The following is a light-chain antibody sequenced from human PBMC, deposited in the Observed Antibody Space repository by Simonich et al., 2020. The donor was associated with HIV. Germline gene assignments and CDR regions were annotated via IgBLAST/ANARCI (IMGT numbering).Light chain of an antibody. Sequence: FMLTQPHSVSESPGKTVTISCTCSSGSIASNYVQWYQQRPGSAPTIVIYEDNQRPSGVPDRFSGSIDSSSNSASLTISGLKTEDEADYYCQSYDSSNYVVFGGGTKLTVL. J-gene: IGLJ2*01. CDR2: EDN. CDR1: SGSIASNY. V-gene: IGLV6-57*02. CDR3: QSYDSSNYVV.